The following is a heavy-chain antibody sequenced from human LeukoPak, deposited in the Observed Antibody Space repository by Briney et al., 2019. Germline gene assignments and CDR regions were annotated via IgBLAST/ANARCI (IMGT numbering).Heavy chain of an antibody. D-gene: IGHD2-2*01. J-gene: IGHJ6*02. CDR2: INTGSGDT. Sequence: ASVKVSCKASGYTFTSCAMHWVRQAPGQGLEWMGWINTGSGDTKYSQNFQGRVTITRDTSANSAYMDLSSLRSEDTAVYYCARDLPSAYFYYGMDVWGQGTTVTVSS. V-gene: IGHV1-3*04. CDR3: ARDLPSAYFYYGMDV. CDR1: GYTFTSCA.